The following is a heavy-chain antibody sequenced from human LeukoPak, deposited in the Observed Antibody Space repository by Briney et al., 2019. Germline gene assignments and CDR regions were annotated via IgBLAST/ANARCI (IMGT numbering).Heavy chain of an antibody. Sequence: PGGSLRLSCAASGFTFSSYAMSWVRQAPGKGLEWVSAISGSGGSTYYADSVKGRFTISRDNSKNTLYLQMNSLRAEDTAVYYCAKAGGRNYYGSGSAMDVWGQGTTVTVSS. D-gene: IGHD3-10*01. CDR1: GFTFSSYA. V-gene: IGHV3-23*01. CDR2: ISGSGGST. CDR3: AKAGGRNYYGSGSAMDV. J-gene: IGHJ6*02.